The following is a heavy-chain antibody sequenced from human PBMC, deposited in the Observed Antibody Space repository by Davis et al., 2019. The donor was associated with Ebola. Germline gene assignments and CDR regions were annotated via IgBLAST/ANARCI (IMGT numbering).Heavy chain of an antibody. CDR2: IWRDGSRR. D-gene: IGHD6-19*01. Sequence: GESLKISCAASGFTFSSYGMHWVRQTPVKGLEWVAIIWRDGSRRYYADSVKGRFIISRDKSNNTLYLEMNSLRVDDTAVYYCATTQWLREFDNWGQGTLVTVSS. J-gene: IGHJ4*02. CDR3: ATTQWLREFDN. CDR1: GFTFSSYG. V-gene: IGHV3-30*02.